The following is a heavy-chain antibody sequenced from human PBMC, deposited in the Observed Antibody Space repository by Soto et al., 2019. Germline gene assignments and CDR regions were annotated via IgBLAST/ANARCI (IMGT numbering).Heavy chain of an antibody. Sequence: SETLSLTCAVYGGSFSGYYWSWIRQPPGKGLEWIGEINHSGSTNYNPSLKSRVTISVDTSKNQFSLKLSSVTAADTAVYYCARIRLGAKQLLRKLVGMDVWGQGTTVTVSS. CDR1: GGSFSGYY. J-gene: IGHJ6*02. D-gene: IGHD6-6*01. V-gene: IGHV4-34*01. CDR3: ARIRLGAKQLLRKLVGMDV. CDR2: INHSGST.